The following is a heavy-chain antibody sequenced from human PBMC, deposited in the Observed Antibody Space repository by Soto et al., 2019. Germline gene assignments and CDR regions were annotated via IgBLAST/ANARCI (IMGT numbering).Heavy chain of an antibody. CDR3: ARDLTIWSAAVAGTPLLD. D-gene: IGHD6-19*01. J-gene: IGHJ4*02. CDR2: MWYDGSNK. V-gene: IGHV3-33*01. CDR1: GFTFSSYG. Sequence: QVQLVESGGGVVQPGRSLRLSCAASGFTFSSYGMHWVRQAPGKGLEWVAVMWYDGSNKYYADSVKGRFTISRDNSKNKXXLQMNNLRAEDTAVYYCARDLTIWSAAVAGTPLLDWGQGTLVTVSS.